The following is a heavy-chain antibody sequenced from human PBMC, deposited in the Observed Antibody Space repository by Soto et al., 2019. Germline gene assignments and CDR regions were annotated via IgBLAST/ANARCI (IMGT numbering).Heavy chain of an antibody. CDR2: IHYSGST. J-gene: IGHJ4*02. CDR3: TVGGAGRPFDY. Sequence: QVQLQESGPGLVKPSETLSLTCTVSGVSITSHYWTWIRQPPGKGLEWIGNIHYSGSTNYSPSLKGRVIISVDTSENQSSLKLSSVTTADTAVYYCTVGGAGRPFDYWGQGTLVTVSS. CDR1: GVSITSHY. V-gene: IGHV4-59*11. D-gene: IGHD3-16*01.